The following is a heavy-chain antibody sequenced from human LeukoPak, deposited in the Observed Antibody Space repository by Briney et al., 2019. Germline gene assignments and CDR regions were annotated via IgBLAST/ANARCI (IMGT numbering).Heavy chain of an antibody. CDR2: IYYSGST. Sequence: SETLSLTCTVSGGSVSSGSYYWSWIRQPPGKGLEWIGYIYYSGSTNYNPSLKSRVTISVDTSKNQFSLKLSSVTAADTAVYYCASFASWRHDDSDYYDILTGYYWAAFDIWGQGTMVTVSS. J-gene: IGHJ3*02. CDR1: GGSVSSGSYY. CDR3: ASFASWRHDDSDYYDILTGYYWAAFDI. D-gene: IGHD3-9*01. V-gene: IGHV4-61*01.